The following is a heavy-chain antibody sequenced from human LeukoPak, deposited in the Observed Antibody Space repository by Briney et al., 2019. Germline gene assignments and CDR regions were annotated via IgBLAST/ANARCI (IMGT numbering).Heavy chain of an antibody. V-gene: IGHV4-34*01. D-gene: IGHD4-11*01. J-gene: IGHJ3*01. Sequence: PSETLSLTCAVYGGSFSGYYWSWIRQPPGKGLEWIGEITHCGSTNYNSSLKSRVTISVDTSKNQFSLKLNSVTAADTAVYYCAKDYTSWGQGTMVTVSS. CDR1: GGSFSGYY. CDR3: AKDYTS. CDR2: ITHCGST.